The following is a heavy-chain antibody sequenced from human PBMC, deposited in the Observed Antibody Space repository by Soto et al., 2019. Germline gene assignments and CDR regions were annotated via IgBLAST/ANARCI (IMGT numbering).Heavy chain of an antibody. CDR2: IKEDVSEI. CDR3: SRDPNGDYIGAFDS. J-gene: IGHJ4*02. Sequence: PGGSLRLSCAASGFSFSNFWMTWVRQAPGRGLEWVANIKEDVSEIHYVDSVKGRFTISRDNAKNSLFLQMNSLRVEDTAVYFCSRDPNGDYIGAFDSWGQGTLVTVSS. CDR1: GFSFSNFW. D-gene: IGHD4-17*01. V-gene: IGHV3-7*01.